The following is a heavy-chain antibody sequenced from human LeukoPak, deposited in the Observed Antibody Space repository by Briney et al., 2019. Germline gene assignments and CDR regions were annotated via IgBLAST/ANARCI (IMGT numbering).Heavy chain of an antibody. CDR1: GFTLSDYY. CDR2: ISSSGSTI. Sequence: GGSLRLSCAASGFTLSDYYMSWIHQAPGKGLEWVSYISSSGSTIYYADSVKGRFTISRDNAKNSLYLQMNSLRAEDTAVYYCASGIAAAGTSDAFDIWGQGTMVTVSS. D-gene: IGHD6-13*01. CDR3: ASGIAAAGTSDAFDI. J-gene: IGHJ3*02. V-gene: IGHV3-11*01.